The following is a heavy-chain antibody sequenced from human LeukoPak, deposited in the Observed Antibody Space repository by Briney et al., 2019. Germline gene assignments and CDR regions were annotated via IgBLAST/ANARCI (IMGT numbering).Heavy chain of an antibody. Sequence: PGGSLRLSCAASAFTLSNYWMHWVRQAPGKGLVWVSRINSDGSSTSYAESVKGRFTISRDNAKNTLHLEMNSLRAEDTAVYYCARESSYYDTLTRYYAELRAFDIWGQGTMVTVSS. V-gene: IGHV3-74*01. D-gene: IGHD3-9*01. CDR2: INSDGSST. CDR1: AFTLSNYW. J-gene: IGHJ3*02. CDR3: ARESSYYDTLTRYYAELRAFDI.